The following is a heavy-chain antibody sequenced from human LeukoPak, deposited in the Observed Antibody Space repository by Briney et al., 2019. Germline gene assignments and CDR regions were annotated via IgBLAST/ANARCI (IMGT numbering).Heavy chain of an antibody. CDR2: ISWNSGSI. CDR3: AKAPASGYGTPCYFDY. D-gene: IGHD5-18*01. Sequence: PGGSLRLSCAASGFTFDDYAMHWVRQAPGKGLEWVSGISWNSGSIGYADSVKGRFTISRDNAKNSLHLQMNSLRAEDTALYYCAKAPASGYGTPCYFDYWGQGTLVTVSS. J-gene: IGHJ4*02. CDR1: GFTFDDYA. V-gene: IGHV3-9*01.